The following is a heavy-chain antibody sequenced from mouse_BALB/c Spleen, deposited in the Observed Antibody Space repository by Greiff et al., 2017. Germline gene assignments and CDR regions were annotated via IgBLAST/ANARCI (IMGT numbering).Heavy chain of an antibody. Sequence: EVKLVESGGGLVKPGGSLKLSCAASGFTFSDYYMYWVRQTPEKRLEWVATISDGGSYTYYPDSVMGRFTISRDNAKNNLYLQMSSLKSEDTAMYYCARGGNPYWYFDVWGAGTTVTVSS. D-gene: IGHD2-1*01. CDR2: ISDGGSYT. CDR3: ARGGNPYWYFDV. CDR1: GFTFSDYY. V-gene: IGHV5-4*02. J-gene: IGHJ1*01.